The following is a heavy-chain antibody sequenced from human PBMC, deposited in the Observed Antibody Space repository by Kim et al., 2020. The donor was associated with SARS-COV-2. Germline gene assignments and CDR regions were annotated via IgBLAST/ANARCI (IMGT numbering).Heavy chain of an antibody. V-gene: IGHV5-51*01. Sequence: YSPSFQGQVTISAAKAISTAYLQWSSLKASDTAMYYCAGTFSSSWYYFDYWGQGTLVTVSS. CDR3: AGTFSSSWYYFDY. D-gene: IGHD6-13*01. J-gene: IGHJ4*02.